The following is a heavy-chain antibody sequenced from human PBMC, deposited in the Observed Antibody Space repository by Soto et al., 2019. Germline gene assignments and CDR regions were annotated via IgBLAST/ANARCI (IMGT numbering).Heavy chain of an antibody. CDR1: GFTFSTYA. J-gene: IGHJ1*01. CDR3: ARDPDYYDSSGYYPEYFQH. Sequence: LRLSCAASGFTFSTYAMIWVRQAPGKGLEWVSYISSSSSTIYYADSVKGRFTISRDNAKNSLYLQMNSLRDEDTAVYYCARDPDYYDSSGYYPEYFQHWGQGTLVTVSS. D-gene: IGHD3-22*01. CDR2: ISSSSSTI. V-gene: IGHV3-48*02.